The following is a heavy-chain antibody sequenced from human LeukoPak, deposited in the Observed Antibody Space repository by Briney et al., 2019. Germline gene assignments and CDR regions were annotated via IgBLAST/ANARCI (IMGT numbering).Heavy chain of an antibody. J-gene: IGHJ4*02. Sequence: SETLSLTCTVSGGSISSSSYYWSWIRQHPGKGLEWIGYIYYSGSTYYNPSLKSRVTISVDTSKNQFSLKLSSVTAADTAVYYCARIPGYSSSWYFDYWGQGTLVTVSS. V-gene: IGHV4-31*03. CDR3: ARIPGYSSSWYFDY. CDR1: GGSISSSSYY. CDR2: IYYSGST. D-gene: IGHD6-13*01.